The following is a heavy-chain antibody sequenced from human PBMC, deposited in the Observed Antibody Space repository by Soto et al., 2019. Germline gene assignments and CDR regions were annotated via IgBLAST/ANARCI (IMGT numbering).Heavy chain of an antibody. J-gene: IGHJ4*02. CDR1: GFILSSSW. CDR2: MNPDGSDK. Sequence: EVHLVESGGGLVQPGGSLRLSCAASGFILSSSWMTWVRQAPGKGLEWVASMNPDGSDKYYVDSVKGRFTLSRDNAKNSLYRQMNSLRAEDTAVYYCARNVDSWGQGTLVTVSS. V-gene: IGHV3-7*04. CDR3: ARNVDS.